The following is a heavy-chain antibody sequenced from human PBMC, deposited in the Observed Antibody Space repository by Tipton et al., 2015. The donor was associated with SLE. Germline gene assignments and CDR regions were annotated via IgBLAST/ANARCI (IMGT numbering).Heavy chain of an antibody. D-gene: IGHD6-19*01. CDR3: ASSSGWHDGLGV. CDR2: IIHSGVT. V-gene: IGHV4-34*12. Sequence: AGLVKPSQTLSLTCAVYGESFNGYFWTWIRQPPGKGLEWIAEIIHSGVTNYNPSLRSRVTISVDMSRNQVSLKLTSVTAADTAVYYCASSSGWHDGLGVWGRGTTVTVSS. CDR1: GESFNGYF. J-gene: IGHJ6*02.